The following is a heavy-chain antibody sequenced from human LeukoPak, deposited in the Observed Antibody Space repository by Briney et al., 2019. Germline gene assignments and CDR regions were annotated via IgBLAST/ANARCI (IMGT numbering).Heavy chain of an antibody. CDR3: ARDGNPTDWFDP. V-gene: IGHV4-59*01. D-gene: IGHD2/OR15-2a*01. Sequence: SSETLSLTCTVSGGSISSYYWSWIRQPPGKGLEWIGYIYYSGSTNYNPSLKSRVTISVDTTKNQFSLKLSSVTAADTAVYYCARDGNPTDWFDPWGQGTLVTVSS. J-gene: IGHJ5*02. CDR1: GGSISSYY. CDR2: IYYSGST.